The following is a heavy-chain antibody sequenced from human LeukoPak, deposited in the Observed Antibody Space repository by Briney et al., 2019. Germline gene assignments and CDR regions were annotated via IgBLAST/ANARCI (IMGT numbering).Heavy chain of an antibody. CDR3: AKTVAGGNSYYFDY. Sequence: QSGGSLRLSCAASGFTFSSYAMSWVRQAPGKGLEWVSAISGSGGSTYYADSVKGRFTISRDNSKNTLYLQMNSLRAEDTAVYYCAKTVAGGNSYYFDYWGQGTLVTVSS. CDR2: ISGSGGST. D-gene: IGHD6-19*01. CDR1: GFTFSSYA. J-gene: IGHJ4*02. V-gene: IGHV3-23*01.